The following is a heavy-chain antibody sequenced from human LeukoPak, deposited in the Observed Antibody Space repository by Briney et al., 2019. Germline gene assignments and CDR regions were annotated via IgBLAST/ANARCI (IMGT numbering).Heavy chain of an antibody. Sequence: GESLKISCKGSGYSFTSYWIGWVRQMPGKGLEWMGIIYPGDSDTRYSPSFQGQVTISADKSISTTYLQWNSLKASDSAIYYCARHVPEGEGNWFDPWGQGTLVTVSS. CDR3: ARHVPEGEGNWFDP. V-gene: IGHV5-51*01. J-gene: IGHJ5*02. CDR1: GYSFTSYW. CDR2: IYPGDSDT.